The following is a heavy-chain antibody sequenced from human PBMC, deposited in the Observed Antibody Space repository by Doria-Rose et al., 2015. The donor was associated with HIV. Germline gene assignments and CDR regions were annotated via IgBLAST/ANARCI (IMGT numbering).Heavy chain of an antibody. D-gene: IGHD3-10*01. V-gene: IGHV1-18*01. J-gene: IGHJ6*02. CDR1: GYTFSTDV. CDR3: ARDVGRMDV. CDR2: ISAYNGNT. Sequence: QVQLVQSGAEVKKPGASVKVSCRASGYTFSTDVFSWVRQVPGQGLEWMGWISAYNGNTDYAQKLQGRVTMTTDTSTGTAYMELRSLRSDDTAVYYCARDVGRMDVWGQGTTVTVSS.